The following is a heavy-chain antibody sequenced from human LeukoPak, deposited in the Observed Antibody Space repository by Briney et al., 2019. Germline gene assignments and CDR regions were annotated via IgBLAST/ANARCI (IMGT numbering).Heavy chain of an antibody. J-gene: IGHJ4*02. CDR2: ISGSGGST. D-gene: IGHD3-22*01. Sequence: GGSLRLSCAASGFTFSSYAMSWVRQAPGKGLEWVSAISGSGGSTYYAVSVKGRFTISRDNSKNTLYLQMNSLRAEDTAVYYCAKTTATSTMIPAPYFDYWGQGTLVTVSS. CDR1: GFTFSSYA. V-gene: IGHV3-23*01. CDR3: AKTTATSTMIPAPYFDY.